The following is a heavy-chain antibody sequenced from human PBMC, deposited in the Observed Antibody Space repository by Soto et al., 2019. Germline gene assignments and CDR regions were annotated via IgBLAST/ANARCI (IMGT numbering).Heavy chain of an antibody. J-gene: IGHJ5*02. CDR3: ARDQLTYSSSWYHWFDP. CDR1: GYTFTGYY. V-gene: IGHV1-2*02. CDR2: INPNSGGT. Sequence: ASVKVSCKASGYTFTGYYMHWVRQAPGQGLEWMGWINPNSGGTNYAQKFQGRVTMTRDTSISTAYMELSRLRSDDTAVYYCARDQLTYSSSWYHWFDPWGQGTIVTV. D-gene: IGHD6-13*01.